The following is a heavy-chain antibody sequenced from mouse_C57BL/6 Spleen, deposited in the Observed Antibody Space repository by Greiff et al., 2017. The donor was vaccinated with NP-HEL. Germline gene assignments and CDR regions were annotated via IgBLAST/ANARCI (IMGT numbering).Heavy chain of an antibody. J-gene: IGHJ3*01. CDR3: ARNLYGSSLSWFAY. Sequence: EVQLQQSGPVLVKPGASVKMSCKASGYTFTDYYMNWVKQSHGKSLEWIGVINPYNGGTSYNQKFKGKATLTVDKSSSTAYMELNSLTSEDSAVYYCARNLYGSSLSWFAYWGQGTLVTVSA. D-gene: IGHD1-1*01. CDR2: INPYNGGT. CDR1: GYTFTDYY. V-gene: IGHV1-19*01.